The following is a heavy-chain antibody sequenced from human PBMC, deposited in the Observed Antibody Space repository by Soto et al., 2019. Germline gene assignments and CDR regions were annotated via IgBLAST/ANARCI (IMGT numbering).Heavy chain of an antibody. V-gene: IGHV4-59*08. D-gene: IGHD3-10*01. CDR3: ARLNYYGSGSYDLDY. Sequence: SSETLSLTCTVSGGSISSYYWSWIRQPPGKGLEWIGYIYYSGSTNYNPSLKSRVTISVDTSKNQFSLKLSSVTAADTAVYYCARLNYYGSGSYDLDYWGQGTLVTVS. CDR2: IYYSGST. J-gene: IGHJ4*02. CDR1: GGSISSYY.